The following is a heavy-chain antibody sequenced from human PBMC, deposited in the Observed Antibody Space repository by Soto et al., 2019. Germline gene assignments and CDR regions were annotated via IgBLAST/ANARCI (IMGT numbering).Heavy chain of an antibody. Sequence: QVQLVQSGAEVKKPGASVKVSCKAYGYTFASYAVHWVRQAPGQRLEWMGWINGGNGNTKYSQKFQGRVTITRDTFASTAYMELSSLRSEDTSVYYCASDRGYYYDSNGYYDYWGQGTLVTVSS. V-gene: IGHV1-3*01. CDR2: INGGNGNT. CDR1: GYTFASYA. J-gene: IGHJ4*02. D-gene: IGHD3-22*01. CDR3: ASDRGYYYDSNGYYDY.